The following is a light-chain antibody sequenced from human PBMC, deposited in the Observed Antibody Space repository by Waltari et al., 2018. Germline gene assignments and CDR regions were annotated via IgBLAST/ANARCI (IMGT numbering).Light chain of an antibody. CDR1: QSIFNY. CDR2: AAS. Sequence: DIQMTQFPSSLSASVGDRVTITCRASQSIFNYLNWYQHKPGKAPNLLIYAASNLQSGVPSRFSGSGSRTHFTLTISSLQPEYFATYYCQHSYGAPYTFGQGTKLEI. J-gene: IGKJ2*01. CDR3: QHSYGAPYT. V-gene: IGKV1-39*01.